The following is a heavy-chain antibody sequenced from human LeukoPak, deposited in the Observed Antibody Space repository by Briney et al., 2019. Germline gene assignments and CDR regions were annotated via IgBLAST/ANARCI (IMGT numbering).Heavy chain of an antibody. CDR1: GYSFTSYW. J-gene: IGHJ6*02. CDR3: ARVGDGESPFGVGYYYYAMDV. CDR2: IYPGDSGT. V-gene: IGHV5-51*01. Sequence: GESLMISCKGSGYSFTSYWIGWVRQLPGKGLGWGGIIYPGDSGTRYSPSFQGKVTISADKSISTAYLQWSSLKASDTARYYCARVGDGESPFGVGYYYYAMDVWGQGTTVTVSS. D-gene: IGHD3-3*01.